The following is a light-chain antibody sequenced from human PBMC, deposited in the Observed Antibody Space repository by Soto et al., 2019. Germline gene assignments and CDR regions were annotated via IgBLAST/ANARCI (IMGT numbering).Light chain of an antibody. Sequence: DIPMTEWASSRSACLGASVTITCLASQSISSYLNWYQQKPGKAPKLLIYDASSLQSGVPSRFSGSGSGTEFTLTISSLQPEDFATYYCQQSYINPWTFGQGTKVDIK. J-gene: IGKJ1*01. CDR2: DAS. CDR3: QQSYINPWT. V-gene: IGKV1-39*01. CDR1: QSISSY.